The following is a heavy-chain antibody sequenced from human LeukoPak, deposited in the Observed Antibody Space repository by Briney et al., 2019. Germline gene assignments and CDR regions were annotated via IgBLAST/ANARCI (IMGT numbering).Heavy chain of an antibody. V-gene: IGHV3-23*01. Sequence: PGGSLRLSCAASGFTFSSYAMSWVRQAPGKGLEWVSAISGSGGSTYYADSVKGRFTISRDNSKNTLYLQMNSLRAEDAAVYYCANTLDWSLYEHYYYGMDVWGQGTTVTVSS. CDR1: GFTFSSYA. D-gene: IGHD3-9*01. CDR2: ISGSGGST. CDR3: ANTLDWSLYEHYYYGMDV. J-gene: IGHJ6*02.